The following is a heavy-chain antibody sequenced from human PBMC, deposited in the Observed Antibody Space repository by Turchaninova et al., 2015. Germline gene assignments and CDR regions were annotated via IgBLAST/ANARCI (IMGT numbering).Heavy chain of an antibody. CDR2: IKHSGST. J-gene: IGHJ4*02. CDR3: ARGRTIAVAGTKIFFDY. V-gene: IGHV4-34*01. D-gene: IGHD6-19*01. Sequence: QVQLQQWGAGLLKPSETLSLTCAVYGGSFSGYYWSWTRPPPGKGLEWIGEIKHSGSTNYNPSLKSRVTISVDTSKNQFSLKLSSVTAADTAVYYCARGRTIAVAGTKIFFDYWGQGTLVTVSS. CDR1: GGSFSGYY.